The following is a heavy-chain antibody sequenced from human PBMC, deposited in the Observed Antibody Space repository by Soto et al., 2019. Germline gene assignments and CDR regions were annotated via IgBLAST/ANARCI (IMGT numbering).Heavy chain of an antibody. J-gene: IGHJ4*02. CDR1: GFSFNSHA. CDR2: INSGVDA. V-gene: IGHV3-23*01. CDR3: ANDFWSDYC. Sequence: PGGSLRLSCAASGFSFNSHAMTWVRQAPGRGLEWVAAINSGVDAFYADSVKGRFTISRDNAKNSLYLQMNSLRAEDTAVYYCANDFWSDYCWGQGTLVTVSS. D-gene: IGHD3-3*01.